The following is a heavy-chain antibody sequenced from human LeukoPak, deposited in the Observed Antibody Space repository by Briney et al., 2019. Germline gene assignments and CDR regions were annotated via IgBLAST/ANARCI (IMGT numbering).Heavy chain of an antibody. CDR2: IYYSGST. V-gene: IGHV4-61*01. D-gene: IGHD3-10*01. J-gene: IGHJ5*02. CDR1: GGSVSSGSYY. Sequence: SETLSLTCTVSGGSVSSGSYYWSWIRQPPGKGLEWIGYIYYSGSTNYNPPLKSRVTISVDTSKNQFSLKLTSVTAADTAVYYCARSQGDNWFDPWGQGTLVTVSS. CDR3: ARSQGDNWFDP.